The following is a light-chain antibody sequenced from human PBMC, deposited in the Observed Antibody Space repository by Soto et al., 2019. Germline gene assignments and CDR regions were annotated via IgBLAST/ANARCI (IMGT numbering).Light chain of an antibody. CDR3: CSYANTTTV. V-gene: IGLV2-11*01. J-gene: IGLJ3*02. CDR1: SSDVGGYNY. Sequence: QSALTQPRSVSGSPGQSVTISCTGTSSDVGGYNYVSWYQQHPGKAPKLMIYDVSKRPSGVPDRFSGSKSGNTASLTISGLQAEDEADYYCCSYANTTTVFGAGTKLTVL. CDR2: DVS.